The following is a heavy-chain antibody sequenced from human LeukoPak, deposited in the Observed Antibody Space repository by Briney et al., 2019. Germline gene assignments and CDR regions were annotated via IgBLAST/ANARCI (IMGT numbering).Heavy chain of an antibody. CDR1: GYTFTSYG. J-gene: IGHJ3*02. Sequence: ASVKVSCKASGYTFTSYGISWVRQAPGQGLEWMGWISAYNGNTNYAQKLQGGVTMTTDTSTSTAYMELRSLRSDDTAVYYCARDRPVLRFLEWLLNDAFDIWGQGTMVTVS. CDR3: ARDRPVLRFLEWLLNDAFDI. CDR2: ISAYNGNT. V-gene: IGHV1-18*01. D-gene: IGHD3-3*01.